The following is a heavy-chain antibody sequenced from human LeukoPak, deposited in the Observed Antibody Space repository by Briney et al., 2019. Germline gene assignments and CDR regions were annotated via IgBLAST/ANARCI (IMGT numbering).Heavy chain of an antibody. CDR3: ARVPLYGSGSYSFDY. J-gene: IGHJ4*02. D-gene: IGHD3-10*01. Sequence: SETLSLTCTVSGGSISSYYWSWIRQPAGKGLEWIGRIYTSGSTNYNPSLKSRVTISVDTSKNQFSLKLSSVTAADTAVYYCARVPLYGSGSYSFDYWGQGTLVTVSS. CDR2: IYTSGST. V-gene: IGHV4-4*07. CDR1: GGSISSYY.